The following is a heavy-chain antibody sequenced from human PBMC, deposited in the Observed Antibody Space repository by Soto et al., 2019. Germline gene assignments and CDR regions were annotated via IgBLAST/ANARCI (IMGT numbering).Heavy chain of an antibody. J-gene: IGHJ5*02. V-gene: IGHV3-30*02. Sequence: GGSLRLSCVGSGFIFSNNGMHWVRQTPGKGLEWVAFMSYDGSDTFYADSVKGRFSISRDNSKNTLFLHMSNLRTEDTAMYYCTIVRVADSVLDHWGQGTLVTVSS. CDR2: MSYDGSDT. CDR3: TIVRVADSVLDH. CDR1: GFIFSNNG. D-gene: IGHD3-10*02.